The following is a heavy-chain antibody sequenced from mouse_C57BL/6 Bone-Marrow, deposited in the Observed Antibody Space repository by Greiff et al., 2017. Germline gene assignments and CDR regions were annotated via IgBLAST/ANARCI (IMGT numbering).Heavy chain of an antibody. J-gene: IGHJ3*01. CDR1: GYTFTSYW. CDR3: ARPLYYGSSSWFAY. D-gene: IGHD1-1*01. CDR2: IHPNSGST. Sequence: VQLQQPGAELVKPGASVKLSCKASGYTFTSYWMHWVKQRPGQGLEWIGMIHPNSGSTNYNETFKSKATLTVDKSSSSAYMQLSSLTSEDSAVYYCARPLYYGSSSWFAYWGQGTLVTVSA. V-gene: IGHV1-64*01.